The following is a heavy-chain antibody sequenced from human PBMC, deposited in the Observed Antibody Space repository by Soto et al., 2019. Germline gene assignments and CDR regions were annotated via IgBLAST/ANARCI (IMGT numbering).Heavy chain of an antibody. CDR2: IYPGDSDT. CDR3: ARTSAAGKYYYGMDP. CDR1: GYSFTSYW. V-gene: IGHV5-51*01. J-gene: IGHJ5*02. Sequence: GESLKISCKGSGYSFTSYWIGWVRPMPGKGLEWMGIIYPGDSDTRYSPSFQGQVTISADKSISTAYLQWSSLKASDTAMYYCARTSAAGKYYYGMDPWGQGTLVTVSS. D-gene: IGHD6-13*01.